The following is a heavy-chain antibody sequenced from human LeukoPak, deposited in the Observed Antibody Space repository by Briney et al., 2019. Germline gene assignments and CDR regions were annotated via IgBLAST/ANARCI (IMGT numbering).Heavy chain of an antibody. Sequence: PSETLSLTCTVSGGSISSSSYYWGWIRQPPGKGLEWIGSIYYSGSTYYNPSLKSRVTISVDTSKNQFSLKLSSVTAADTAVYYCARGPPTAQYFQHWGQGTLVTVS. D-gene: IGHD1-1*01. J-gene: IGHJ1*01. V-gene: IGHV4-39*07. CDR2: IYYSGST. CDR1: GGSISSSSYY. CDR3: ARGPPTAQYFQH.